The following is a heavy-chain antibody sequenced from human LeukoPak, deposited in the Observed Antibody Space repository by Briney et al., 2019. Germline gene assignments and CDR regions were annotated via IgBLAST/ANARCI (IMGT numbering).Heavy chain of an antibody. CDR1: GFTVSSNY. V-gene: IGHV3-53*01. CDR3: AKAGYSYGYDFFDY. CDR2: IYSGGST. D-gene: IGHD5-18*01. Sequence: PGGSLRLSCAASGFTVSSNYMSWVRQAPGKGLEWVSVIYSGGSTYYADSVKGRFTISRDNSKNTLYLQMNSLRAEDTAVYYCAKAGYSYGYDFFDYWGQGTLVTVSS. J-gene: IGHJ4*02.